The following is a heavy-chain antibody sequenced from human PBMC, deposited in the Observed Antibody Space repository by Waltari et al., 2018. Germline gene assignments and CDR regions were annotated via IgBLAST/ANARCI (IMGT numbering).Heavy chain of an antibody. D-gene: IGHD2-2*01. CDR3: ARVMRPRAPMGRPGYCSSTSCHHPPLWFDP. CDR2: INHSGST. V-gene: IGHV4-34*01. J-gene: IGHJ5*02. CDR1: GGSFSGYY. Sequence: QVQLQQWGAGLLKPSETLSLTCAVYGGSFSGYYWSWIRQPPGKGLEWIGEINHSGSTNYNPSLKSRVTISVDTSKNQFSLKLSSVTAADTAVYYCARVMRPRAPMGRPGYCSSTSCHHPPLWFDPWGQGTLVTVSS.